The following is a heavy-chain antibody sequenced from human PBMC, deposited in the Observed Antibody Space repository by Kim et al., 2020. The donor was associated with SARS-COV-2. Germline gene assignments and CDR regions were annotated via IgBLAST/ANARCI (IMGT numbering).Heavy chain of an antibody. CDR3: AKGDRGYNYHFDY. J-gene: IGHJ4*02. D-gene: IGHD5-12*01. CDR1: GFTFSNYA. Sequence: GGSLRLSCAASGFTFSNYAMSWVRQAPGKGLEWVSSISGSSGSLYSADSVKGRFTISRDNYKDTLYLQMNSLRAEDTAVYYCAKGDRGYNYHFDYWGQGTLGTVSS. V-gene: IGHV3-23*01. CDR2: ISGSSGSL.